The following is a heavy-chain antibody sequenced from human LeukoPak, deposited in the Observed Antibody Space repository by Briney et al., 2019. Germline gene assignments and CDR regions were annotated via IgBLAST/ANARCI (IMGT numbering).Heavy chain of an antibody. CDR1: GGSISSGDYY. V-gene: IGHV4-30-4*01. CDR3: ARLAAALDYSGIDY. CDR2: IYYSGST. Sequence: PSETLSLTCTVSGGSISSGDYYWSWIRQPPGKGLEWIGYIYYSGSTYYNPSLKSRVTISVDTSKNQFSLKLSSVTAADTAVYYCARLAAALDYSGIDYWGQGTLVTVSS. J-gene: IGHJ4*02. D-gene: IGHD6-13*01.